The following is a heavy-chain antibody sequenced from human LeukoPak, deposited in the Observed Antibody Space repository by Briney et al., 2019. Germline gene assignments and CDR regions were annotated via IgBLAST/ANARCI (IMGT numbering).Heavy chain of an antibody. CDR3: ARGHDSSGYYYAALVDY. CDR1: GYTFTSYD. D-gene: IGHD3-22*01. CDR2: MNPNSGNT. J-gene: IGHJ4*02. V-gene: IGHV1-8*01. Sequence: ASVKVSCKASGYTFTSYDINWVRQATGQGLEWMGWMNPNSGNTGYAQKFQGRVTMTRNTSISTAYMGLSSLRSEDTAVYYCARGHDSSGYYYAALVDYWGQGTLVTVSS.